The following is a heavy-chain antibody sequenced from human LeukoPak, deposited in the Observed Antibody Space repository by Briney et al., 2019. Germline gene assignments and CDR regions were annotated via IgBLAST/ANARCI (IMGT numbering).Heavy chain of an antibody. Sequence: PSETLSLTCTVSGYSISSGYYWGWIRQPPGKGLEWIGSIYHSGSTYYNPSLKSRVTISVDTSKNQFSLKLSSVTAADTAVYYCARDPKGGGSWYSRWFDPWGQGTLVTVSS. J-gene: IGHJ5*02. CDR1: GYSISSGYY. D-gene: IGHD6-13*01. V-gene: IGHV4-38-2*02. CDR3: ARDPKGGGSWYSRWFDP. CDR2: IYHSGST.